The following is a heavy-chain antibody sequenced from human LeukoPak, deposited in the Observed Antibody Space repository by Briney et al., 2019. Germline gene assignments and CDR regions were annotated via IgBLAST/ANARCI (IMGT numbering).Heavy chain of an antibody. CDR2: IYTSVNT. D-gene: IGHD6-13*01. V-gene: IGHV4-4*07. Sequence: AETLSLTCTVSGGSIIIYYCSWIRQPAGRGLEWVWRIYTSVNTNYNPSLKSRVTMSVDTSKNQFSLKLSSVTAAATAVYYCARNYSSSWYWFDPWGQGTLVTVSS. CDR3: ARNYSSSWYWFDP. J-gene: IGHJ5*02. CDR1: GGSIIIYY.